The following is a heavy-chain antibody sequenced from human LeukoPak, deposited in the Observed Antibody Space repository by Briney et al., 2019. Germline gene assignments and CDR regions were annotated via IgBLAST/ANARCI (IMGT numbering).Heavy chain of an antibody. CDR2: IYTSGST. D-gene: IGHD3-22*01. CDR3: ASSGDYYDSKEAFDI. CDR1: GGSISSYY. J-gene: IGHJ3*02. V-gene: IGHV4-4*07. Sequence: SETLSLTCTVSGGSISSYYWSWIRQPAGKGLEWIGRIYTSGSTNYNPSLKSRVTMSVDTSKNQFSLKLSSVTAADTAVYCCASSGDYYDSKEAFDIWGQRTMVTVSS.